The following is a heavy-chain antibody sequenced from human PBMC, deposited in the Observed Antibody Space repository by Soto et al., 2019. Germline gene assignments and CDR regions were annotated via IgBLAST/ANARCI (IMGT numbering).Heavy chain of an antibody. CDR3: ASSDHDQLTVTNSHKRGPYYYYGMDV. J-gene: IGHJ6*02. Sequence: ASVKVSCKASGGTFSSYAISWVRQAPGQGLEWMGGIIPIFGTANYAQKFQGRVTITADESTSTAYMELSSLRSEDTAVYYCASSDHDQLTVTNSHKRGPYYYYGMDVWGQGTTVTVSS. D-gene: IGHD4-17*01. CDR2: IIPIFGTA. CDR1: GGTFSSYA. V-gene: IGHV1-69*13.